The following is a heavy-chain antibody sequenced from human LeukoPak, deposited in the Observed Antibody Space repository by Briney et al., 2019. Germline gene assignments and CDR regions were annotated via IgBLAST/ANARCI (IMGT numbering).Heavy chain of an antibody. Sequence: PSQTLSLTCTVSGGSISSGDYYWSWIRQPPGKGLEWIAYMYYSGSTYYNPSLKSRVTMSADTSKNQLSLKLSSVTAADTAVYYCARHPSGTRHSGSYPELGFDPWGQGTLVTVSS. V-gene: IGHV4-30-4*01. CDR3: ARHPSGTRHSGSYPELGFDP. D-gene: IGHD1-26*01. J-gene: IGHJ5*02. CDR2: MYYSGST. CDR1: GGSISSGDYY.